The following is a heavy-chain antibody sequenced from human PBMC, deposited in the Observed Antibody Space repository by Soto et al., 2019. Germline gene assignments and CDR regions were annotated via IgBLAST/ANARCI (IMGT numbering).Heavy chain of an antibody. CDR3: ANHGSLQRWHRYGMDV. V-gene: IGHV3-23*01. CDR2: ISGSGGST. Sequence: EVQLLESGGGLVQPGGSLRLSCAASGFTFSSYAMSWVRQAPGKGLEWVSAISGSGGSTYYADSVKGRFTISRDNSKNTLYLQMNSLRVEDTAVYYCANHGSLQRWHRYGMDVWGQGTTVTVSS. CDR1: GFTFSSYA. D-gene: IGHD5-18*01. J-gene: IGHJ6*02.